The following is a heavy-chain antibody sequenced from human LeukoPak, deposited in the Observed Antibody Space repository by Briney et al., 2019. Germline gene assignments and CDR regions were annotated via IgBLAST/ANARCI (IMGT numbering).Heavy chain of an antibody. Sequence: GGSLRLSCAASGFTFSSYSMNWVRQAPGKGLEWVSSISCSSSYIYYADSVKGRFTISRDNAKNSLYLQMNSLRAEDTAVYYCARDRCSSTSCYEFYYGMDVWGQGTTVTVSS. D-gene: IGHD2-2*01. CDR2: ISCSSSYI. V-gene: IGHV3-21*01. CDR1: GFTFSSYS. J-gene: IGHJ6*02. CDR3: ARDRCSSTSCYEFYYGMDV.